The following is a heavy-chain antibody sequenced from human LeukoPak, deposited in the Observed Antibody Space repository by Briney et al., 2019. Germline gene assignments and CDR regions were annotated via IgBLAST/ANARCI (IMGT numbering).Heavy chain of an antibody. Sequence: GGSLRLSCAASGFTFSSYSMNWVRQAPGKGLEWISYISGGGTTIYYANSVKGRFTISRDNAKNSLYLQMSSLRDEDTAVYYCARDSTYDSSGYFLYYFDYWGQGTLVTVSS. D-gene: IGHD3-22*01. CDR1: GFTFSSYS. CDR2: ISGGGTTI. J-gene: IGHJ4*02. CDR3: ARDSTYDSSGYFLYYFDY. V-gene: IGHV3-48*02.